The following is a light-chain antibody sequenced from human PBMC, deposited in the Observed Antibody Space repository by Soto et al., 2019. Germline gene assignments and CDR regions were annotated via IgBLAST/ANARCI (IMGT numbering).Light chain of an antibody. CDR3: QQYYNTPLT. CDR2: WAS. V-gene: IGKV4-1*01. CDR1: QSLLWSPNQKNY. Sequence: DIVMTQSPDSLGVSLGDRATINCKSSQSLLWSPNQKNYSAWYQEKPGQPPKLLISWASARESGVPDRFSGSGSGTDFTLTISSLQAEDVAVYYCQQYYNTPLTFGGGTKVDI. J-gene: IGKJ4*01.